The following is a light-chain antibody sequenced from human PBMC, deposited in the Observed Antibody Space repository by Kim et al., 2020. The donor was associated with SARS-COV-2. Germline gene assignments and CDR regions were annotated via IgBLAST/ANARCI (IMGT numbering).Light chain of an antibody. J-gene: IGLJ3*02. Sequence: PWQRVTFSCSGSDSDIGTNYVYWYQHLPGTAPKLLIYRNNQRPSGVPDRFSGSKSGTSASLAISGLRSEDEADYYCSTWDDSRWEFGGGTQLTVL. CDR2: RNN. V-gene: IGLV1-47*01. CDR3: STWDDSRWE. CDR1: DSDIGTNY.